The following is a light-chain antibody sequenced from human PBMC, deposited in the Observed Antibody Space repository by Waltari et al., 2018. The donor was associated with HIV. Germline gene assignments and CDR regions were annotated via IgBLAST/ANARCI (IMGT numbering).Light chain of an antibody. J-gene: IGLJ2*01. CDR2: EVS. Sequence: QSALTQPASVSGSPGQSITISCTGTSSDVGGYNYVSWYQQPPGKAPKLLIYEVSNRPSGVSNRFSGSKSGNTASLTISGLQAEDEADYNCSSYTSSSTLGVVFGGGTKLTVL. CDR3: SSYTSSSTLGVV. V-gene: IGLV2-14*01. CDR1: SSDVGGYNY.